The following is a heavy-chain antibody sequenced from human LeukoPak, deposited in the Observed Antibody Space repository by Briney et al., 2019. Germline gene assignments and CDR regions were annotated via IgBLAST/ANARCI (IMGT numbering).Heavy chain of an antibody. CDR3: ARDRAIGWGGMIEDYYYGMDV. V-gene: IGHV1-18*01. Sequence: GASVKVPCKASGYTFTTSGISWVRQAPGQGLQWMGWINTYSGNRDYAQSLQGRVTMTTDSSTSTAYTDLRSLTSDDTAVYYCARDRAIGWGGMIEDYYYGMDVWGQGTTVTVSS. CDR1: GYTFTTSG. J-gene: IGHJ6*02. CDR2: INTYSGNR. D-gene: IGHD3-16*01.